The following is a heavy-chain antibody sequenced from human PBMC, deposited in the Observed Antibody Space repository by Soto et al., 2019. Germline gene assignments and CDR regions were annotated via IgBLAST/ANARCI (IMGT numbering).Heavy chain of an antibody. CDR3: AKDGITGTRAGGMDV. V-gene: IGHV3-30*18. D-gene: IGHD1-7*01. CDR1: GFTFSSYG. Sequence: SGGSLRLSCAASGFTFSSYGMHWVRQAPGKGLEWVAVISYDGSNKYYADSVKGRFTISRDNSKNTLYLQMNSLRAEDTAVYYCAKDGITGTRAGGMDVWGQGTKVTVYS. J-gene: IGHJ6*02. CDR2: ISYDGSNK.